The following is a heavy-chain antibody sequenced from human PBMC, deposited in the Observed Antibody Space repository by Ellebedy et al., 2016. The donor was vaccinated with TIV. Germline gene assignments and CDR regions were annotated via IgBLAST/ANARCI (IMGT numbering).Heavy chain of an antibody. CDR2: SDQDGSET. CDR1: GFTFSSYW. J-gene: IGHJ4*02. CDR3: VRDCNTGVCHAPAH. V-gene: IGHV3-7*01. Sequence: GESLKISXAGSGFTFSSYWLSWVRQAPGKGLEWVANSDQDGSETDYVDSVKGRFTVSRDNARNSFYLQMNGLRVEDTAVYYCVRDCNTGVCHAPAHWGQGILVTVSS. D-gene: IGHD2-8*01.